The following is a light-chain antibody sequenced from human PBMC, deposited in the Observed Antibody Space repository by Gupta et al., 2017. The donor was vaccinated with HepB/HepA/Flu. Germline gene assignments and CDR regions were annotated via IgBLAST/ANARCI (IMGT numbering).Light chain of an antibody. CDR3: QQRSQLT. J-gene: IGKJ4*01. Sequence: EIVLTQSPATLSLSPGERATLSCRASQSVSSYLAWYQQKPGQAPRLLIYDASNRATGIPARFSGSGSGTDFTLTSSSLEPEDFAVYYCQQRSQLTFGGGTKVEIK. CDR1: QSVSSY. CDR2: DAS. V-gene: IGKV3-11*01.